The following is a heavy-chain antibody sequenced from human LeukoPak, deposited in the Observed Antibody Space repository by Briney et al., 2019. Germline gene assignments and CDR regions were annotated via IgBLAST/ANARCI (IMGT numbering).Heavy chain of an antibody. V-gene: IGHV3-23*01. CDR1: GFTFSSYA. CDR3: AKGKGVVPAAIRGGNWFDP. D-gene: IGHD2-2*01. CDR2: ISGSGGST. J-gene: IGHJ5*02. Sequence: GGSLRLSCAASGFTFSSYAMSWVRQAPGKGVEWVSAISGSGGSTYYADSVKGRFTISRDNSKNTLYLQMNSLRAEDTAVYYCAKGKGVVPAAIRGGNWFDPWGQGTLVTVSS.